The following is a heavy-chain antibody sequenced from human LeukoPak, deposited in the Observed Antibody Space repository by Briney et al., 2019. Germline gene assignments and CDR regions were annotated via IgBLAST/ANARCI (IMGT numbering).Heavy chain of an antibody. D-gene: IGHD3-10*01. J-gene: IGHJ4*02. CDR2: IYNSGRT. CDR3: ARETPYGSGSYPFDY. Sequence: PSETLSLTCAVYGGSFSGYYWNWIRQPPGKGLEWTGYIYNSGRTNNNPSLKSRVTISVDTSKKQFFLKLSSVTAADTAVYYCARETPYGSGSYPFDYWGQGILVTVSS. CDR1: GGSFSGYY. V-gene: IGHV4-59*01.